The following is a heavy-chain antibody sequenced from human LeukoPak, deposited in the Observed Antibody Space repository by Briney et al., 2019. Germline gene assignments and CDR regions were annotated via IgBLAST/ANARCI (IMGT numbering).Heavy chain of an antibody. J-gene: IGHJ3*02. V-gene: IGHV4-59*08. CDR3: ARRSLAAPGKGAFDI. CDR2: IYSSGST. Sequence: PSETLSLTCTVSGGSISGYYWSWIRQPPGKGLEWIAYIYSSGSTNCNPSLQGRVTISVDTSKNQFSLKLSSVTAADTAMYYCARRSLAAPGKGAFDIWGQGTMVTVSS. D-gene: IGHD6-13*01. CDR1: GGSISGYY.